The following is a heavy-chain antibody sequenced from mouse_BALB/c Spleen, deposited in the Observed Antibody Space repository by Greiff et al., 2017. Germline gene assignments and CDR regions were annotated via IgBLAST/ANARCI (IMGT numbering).Heavy chain of an antibody. D-gene: IGHD4-1*02. CDR2: ISNGGGST. V-gene: IGHV5-12-2*01. CDR1: GFTFSSYT. J-gene: IGHJ4*01. Sequence: EVKVVESGGGLVQPGGSLKLSCAASGFTFSSYTMSWVRQTPEKRLEWVAYISNGGGSTYYPDTVKGRFTISRDNAKNTLYLQMSSLKSEDTAMYYCARPTGTNAMDYWGQGTSVTVSS. CDR3: ARPTGTNAMDY.